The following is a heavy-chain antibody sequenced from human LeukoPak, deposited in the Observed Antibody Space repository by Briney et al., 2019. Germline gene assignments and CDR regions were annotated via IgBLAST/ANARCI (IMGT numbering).Heavy chain of an antibody. CDR1: GFTFDDYA. D-gene: IGHD6-19*01. Sequence: PGGSLRLSCAASGFTFDDYAMHWVRQAPGKGLEWVSLISWDGGSTYYADSVKGRFTISRDNSKNSLYLQMNSLRAEDTALYYCAEGGPSSGLHVWGKGTTVTVSS. CDR2: ISWDGGST. CDR3: AEGGPSSGLHV. J-gene: IGHJ6*04. V-gene: IGHV3-43D*03.